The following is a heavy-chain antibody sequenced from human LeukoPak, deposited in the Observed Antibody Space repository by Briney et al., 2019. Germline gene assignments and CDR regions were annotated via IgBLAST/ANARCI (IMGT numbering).Heavy chain of an antibody. CDR2: IKQDGSEK. V-gene: IGHV3-7*01. CDR3: ARGYDSSTWYRFDP. CDR1: GFTFSSYW. Sequence: PGGSLRLSCAASGFTFSSYWMSWVRQAPGKGLEWVANIKQDGSEKYYVDSVKGRFTISRDNAKNSLYLQMNSLGAEDTAVYYCARGYDSSTWYRFDPWGQGTLVTVSS. D-gene: IGHD6-13*01. J-gene: IGHJ5*02.